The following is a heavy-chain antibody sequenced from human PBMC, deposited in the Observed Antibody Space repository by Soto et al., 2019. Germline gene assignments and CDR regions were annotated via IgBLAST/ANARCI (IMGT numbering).Heavy chain of an antibody. CDR2: INPNSGGT. CDR1: GYTFTGYY. CDR3: ARAARGTTGSYYYFDY. Sequence: ASVKVSCKASGYTFTGYYMHWVRQAPGQGLEWMGWINPNSGGTNYAQKFQGRVTMTRDTSISTAYMELSRLRSDDTAVYYCARAARGTTGSYYYFDYWGQGTLVTVSS. J-gene: IGHJ4*02. V-gene: IGHV1-2*02. D-gene: IGHD3-10*01.